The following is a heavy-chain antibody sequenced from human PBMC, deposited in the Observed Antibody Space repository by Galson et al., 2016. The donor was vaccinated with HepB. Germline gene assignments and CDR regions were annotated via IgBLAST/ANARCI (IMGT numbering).Heavy chain of an antibody. V-gene: IGHV5-10-1*01. J-gene: IGHJ5*02. CDR2: IDPSDSYT. Sequence: QSGAEVKEPGESLRISCKGSGYSFTSNWITWVRQMPGKGLEWMGRIDPSDSYTNYGPSFQGHVIFSADKSISTAYLQWSSLKASDTAMYYCARVRSRRWWFDLWGQGTLVTVSS. CDR3: ARVRSRRWWFDL. D-gene: IGHD2-15*01. CDR1: GYSFTSNW.